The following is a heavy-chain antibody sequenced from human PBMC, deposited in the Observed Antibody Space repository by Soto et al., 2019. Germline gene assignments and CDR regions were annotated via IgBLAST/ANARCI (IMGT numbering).Heavy chain of an antibody. D-gene: IGHD3-9*01. CDR3: AKWEVFVTGHLATQSSLDS. CDR1: GFTFINHA. J-gene: IGHJ4*02. V-gene: IGHV3-23*01. CDR2: VDGSGAAP. Sequence: PGGSLRLSCATSGFTFINHAMTWVRQAPGKAPQWVATVDGSGAAPFYAESVEGRFTISRDNSKNTLYLQMNSLRAEDTAVYFCAKWEVFVTGHLATQSSLDSWGQGTLVTVSS.